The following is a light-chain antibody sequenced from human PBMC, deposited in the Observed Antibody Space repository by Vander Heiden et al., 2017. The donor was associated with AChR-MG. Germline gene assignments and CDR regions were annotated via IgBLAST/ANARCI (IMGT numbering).Light chain of an antibody. Sequence: QSALPQPASVSGSPGQSITISCTRTSGDVGIYNLVSWFQHHSGKAPRLLIYEDYRLPSGVSNRFSGSKSGNTASLAISGLQAEDEGDYYCCSFAGNNTLTFGGGTRLTVL. CDR1: SGDVGIYNL. V-gene: IGLV2-23*01. CDR3: CSFAGNNTLT. J-gene: IGLJ2*01. CDR2: EDY.